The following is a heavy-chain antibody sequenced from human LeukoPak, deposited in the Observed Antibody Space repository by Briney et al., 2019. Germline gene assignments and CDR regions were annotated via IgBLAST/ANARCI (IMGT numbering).Heavy chain of an antibody. CDR2: IKQDGSEK. CDR1: GFTFSSYW. D-gene: IGHD1-26*01. Sequence: GGSLRLSCAASGFTFSSYWMSWVRQAPGKGLEWVANIKQDGSEKYYVDSVKGRFTISRDNAKNSLYLQMNSLRAEDTAVYYCARRSGSPPDVFDIWGQGTMVTVSS. CDR3: ARRSGSPPDVFDI. V-gene: IGHV3-7*01. J-gene: IGHJ3*02.